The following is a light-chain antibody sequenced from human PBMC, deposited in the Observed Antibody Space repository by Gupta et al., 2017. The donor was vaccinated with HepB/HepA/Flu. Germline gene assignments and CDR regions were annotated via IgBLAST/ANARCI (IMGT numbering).Light chain of an antibody. J-gene: IGKJ5*01. Sequence: IVLTQSPATLSLSPGERVTLSCRASQNINSYLAWYQQKPGQAPRLLIYDASNRATGIPARFSGSGSGTDFTLTISRLEAEDVAAYYCQQRRNWPITFGQGTRLEIK. CDR3: QQRRNWPIT. CDR2: DAS. V-gene: IGKV3-11*01. CDR1: QNINSY.